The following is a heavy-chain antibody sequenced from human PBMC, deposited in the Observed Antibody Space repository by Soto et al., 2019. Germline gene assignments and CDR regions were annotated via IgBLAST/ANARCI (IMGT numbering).Heavy chain of an antibody. CDR2: IIPIFGTA. D-gene: IGHD2-21*02. CDR3: AREGTPCGCDCLGWFDP. CDR1: GGTFSSYA. V-gene: IGHV1-69*01. Sequence: QVQLVQSGAEVKKPGSSVKVSCKASGGTFSSYAISWVRQAPGQGLEWMGGIIPIFGTANYAQKFQGRVTITADESTSTAYMELSSLRSEDTAVYYCAREGTPCGCDCLGWFDPWGQGTLVTVSS. J-gene: IGHJ5*02.